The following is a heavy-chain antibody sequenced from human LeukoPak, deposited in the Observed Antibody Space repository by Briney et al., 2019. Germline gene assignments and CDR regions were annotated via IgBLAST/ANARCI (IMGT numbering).Heavy chain of an antibody. CDR2: INSSSSII. CDR3: ARVNDATGSMGY. Sequence: PGGSLRLSCAASGFSFSSYSMNWVRQAPGKGLEWVSYINSSSSIIYYADSVKGRFTISRDNGKNSLYLQMNSLRDEDTAVYHCARVNDATGSMGYWGQGTLVTVSS. CDR1: GFSFSSYS. D-gene: IGHD3-9*01. V-gene: IGHV3-48*02. J-gene: IGHJ4*02.